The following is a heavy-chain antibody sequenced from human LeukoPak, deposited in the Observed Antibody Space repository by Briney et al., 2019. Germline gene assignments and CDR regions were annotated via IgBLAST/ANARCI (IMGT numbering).Heavy chain of an antibody. J-gene: IGHJ4*02. Sequence: GASVKVSCKASGYTFTSYYMHWVRQAPGQGLEWMGIINPSGGSTSYAQKFQGRVTMTRDTSTSTVYMELSSLRSEDTAVYYCARGGIQLSDYWVEIDYWGQGTLSPSPQ. CDR2: INPSGGST. CDR1: GYTFTSYY. D-gene: IGHD5-18*01. V-gene: IGHV1-46*01. CDR3: ARGGIQLSDYWVEIDY.